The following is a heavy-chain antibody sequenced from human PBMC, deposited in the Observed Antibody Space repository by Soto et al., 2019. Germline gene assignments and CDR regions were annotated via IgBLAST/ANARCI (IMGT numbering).Heavy chain of an antibody. D-gene: IGHD1-26*01. CDR3: ARSPPGMRRGGNYLDY. CDR1: GGSISSGGYS. Sequence: PSETLSLTCTVSGGSISSGGYSWSWIRQHPGKGLEWIGYIYYSGSTYYNPSLKSRVTISVDTSKNQFSLKLSSVTAADTAVYYCARSPPGMRRGGNYLDYWGQGTLVTVSS. CDR2: IYYSGST. J-gene: IGHJ4*02. V-gene: IGHV4-31*03.